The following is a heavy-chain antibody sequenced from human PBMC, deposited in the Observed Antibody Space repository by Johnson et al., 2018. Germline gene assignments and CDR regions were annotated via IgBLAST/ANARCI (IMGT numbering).Heavy chain of an antibody. J-gene: IGHJ6*02. CDR1: GGSVSSGDYY. D-gene: IGHD3-22*01. Sequence: QVQLVESGPGLVKPSETLSLTCTVSGGSVSSGDYYWTWVRQPPGKGLEWIGQIYNSGSANYNPSLQSRVAMSVDASKNQFFLGLSSVTAADTAVYYWARDSTSPNENYEDSKGTVHLIRDYYYDDGMDVWGQGTTVTVSS. V-gene: IGHV4-61*08. CDR2: IYNSGSA. CDR3: ARDSTSPNENYEDSKGTVHLIRDYYYDDGMDV.